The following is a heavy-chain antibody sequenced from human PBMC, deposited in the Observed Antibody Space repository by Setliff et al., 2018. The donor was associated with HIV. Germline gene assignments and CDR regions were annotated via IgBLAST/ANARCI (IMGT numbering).Heavy chain of an antibody. J-gene: IGHJ4*02. CDR1: GGSISSGPYY. D-gene: IGHD2-2*01. CDR3: ARLSCSSNSCPFDY. V-gene: IGHV4-31*03. CDR2: IYYSGST. Sequence: PSETLSLTCTVSGGSISSGPYYWSWIRQHPGKGLEWIGYIYYSGSTYYNPSLKSRVTISLDTSNNQFSLKVRSVTAADTAVYYCARLSCSSNSCPFDYWVQGTLVTVSS.